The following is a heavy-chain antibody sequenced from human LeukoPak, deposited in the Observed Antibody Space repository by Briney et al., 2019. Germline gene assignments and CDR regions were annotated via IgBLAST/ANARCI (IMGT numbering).Heavy chain of an antibody. D-gene: IGHD2-2*01. V-gene: IGHV4-34*01. CDR3: ARALYCSSTSCYGLKYYYYYGMDV. CDR1: GGSFSGYY. Sequence: SETLSLTCAVYGGSFSGYYWSWIRQPPRKGLEWIGEINHSGSTNYNPSLKSRVTISVDTSKNQFSLRLSSVTAADTAVYYCARALYCSSTSCYGLKYYYYYGMDVWGQGTTVTVSS. J-gene: IGHJ6*02. CDR2: INHSGST.